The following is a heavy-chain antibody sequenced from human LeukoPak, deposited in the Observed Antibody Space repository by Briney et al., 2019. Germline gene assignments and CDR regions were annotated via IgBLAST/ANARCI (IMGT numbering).Heavy chain of an antibody. CDR3: ARGVGATSVKRFDP. CDR1: GGSISSGSYY. J-gene: IGHJ5*02. CDR2: IYTSGST. D-gene: IGHD1-26*01. V-gene: IGHV4-61*02. Sequence: PSETLSLTCTVSGGSISSGSYYWSWIRQPAGKGLEWIGRIYTSGSTNYNPSLKSRVTISVDTSKNQFSLKLSSVTAADTAVYYCARGVGATSVKRFDPWGQGILVTVSS.